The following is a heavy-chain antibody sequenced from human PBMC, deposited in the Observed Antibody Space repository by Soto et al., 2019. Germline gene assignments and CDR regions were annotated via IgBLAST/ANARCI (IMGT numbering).Heavy chain of an antibody. V-gene: IGHV1-2*02. CDR2: INPHGGCT. D-gene: IGHD1-1*01. J-gene: IGHJ6*02. CDR3: ARDLRTYSLQLYYYYASDV. CDR1: GYNFNDFY. Sequence: QVQLVQSGAEVKDPGASVRLSCKASGYNFNDFYIYWVRQSPGLGLACMGWINPHGGCTTYEQKFRGSVTFTSDASLSTACMEVSRLASDETAVYYCARDLRTYSLQLYYYYASDVWVQGSTVTVSS.